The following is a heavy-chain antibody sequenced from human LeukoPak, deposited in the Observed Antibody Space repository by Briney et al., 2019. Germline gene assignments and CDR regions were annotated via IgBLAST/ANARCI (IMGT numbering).Heavy chain of an antibody. J-gene: IGHJ3*02. CDR2: INSDGSII. Sequence: GGSLRLSCAASGFTFGSYWFYWVRQVPGKGLLWVSRINSDGSIITYADSVKGRFTISRDNAKNTLYLQMNSLRAEDTAVYYCARGSFTYYDILTGPDAFDIWGQGTMVTVSS. CDR1: GFTFGSYW. CDR3: ARGSFTYYDILTGPDAFDI. D-gene: IGHD3-9*01. V-gene: IGHV3-74*03.